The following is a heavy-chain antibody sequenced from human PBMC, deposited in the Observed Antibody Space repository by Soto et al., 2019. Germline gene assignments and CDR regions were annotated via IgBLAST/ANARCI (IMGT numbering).Heavy chain of an antibody. J-gene: IGHJ3*02. CDR3: AKDPYYDILTGYNDAFDI. CDR1: GFTFSSYA. Sequence: PGGSLRLSCAASGFTFSSYAMSWVRQAPGKGLEWVSAISGSGGSTYYADSVKGRFTISRDNSKNTLYLQMNSLRAEDTAVYYCAKDPYYDILTGYNDAFDICGQGPMVTVSS. V-gene: IGHV3-23*01. D-gene: IGHD3-9*01. CDR2: ISGSGGST.